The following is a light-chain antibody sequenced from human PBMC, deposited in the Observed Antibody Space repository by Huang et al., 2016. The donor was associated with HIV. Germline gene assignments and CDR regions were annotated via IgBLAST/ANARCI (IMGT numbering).Light chain of an antibody. CDR2: KTY. V-gene: IGKV1-5*03. CDR1: QSISTW. Sequence: DIQMTQSPSTLSASVGDRVTITCRASQSISTWLAWYQQKPGKPPKLLVYKTYTLERGVPSRFSGSGSGTEFTLTISSLQPDDFATYYCQQYSSYSGTFGQGTKVEIK. CDR3: QQYSSYSGT. J-gene: IGKJ1*01.